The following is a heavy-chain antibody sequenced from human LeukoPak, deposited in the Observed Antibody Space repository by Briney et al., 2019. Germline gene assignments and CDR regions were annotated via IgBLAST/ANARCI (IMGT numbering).Heavy chain of an antibody. CDR3: ARSRRGSYRARGGIYY. J-gene: IGHJ4*02. V-gene: IGHV1-18*01. CDR1: GYTFTSYG. Sequence: ASVKVSCKASGYTFTSYGISWVRQAPGQGLEWMGWISAYNGNTNYAQKLQGRATMTTDTSTSTAYMELRSLRSDDTAVYYCARSRRGSYRARGGIYYWGQGTLVTVSS. D-gene: IGHD1-26*01. CDR2: ISAYNGNT.